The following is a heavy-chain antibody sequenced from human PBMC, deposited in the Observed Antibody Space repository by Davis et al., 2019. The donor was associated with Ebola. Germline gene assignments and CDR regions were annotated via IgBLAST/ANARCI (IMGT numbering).Heavy chain of an antibody. CDR1: GDSVSINRGA. V-gene: IGHV6-1*01. Sequence: HSQTLSLTCAISGDSVSINRGAWNWIRQSPSRGLEWLGRTYYSSKWFNDYAVSVKSRITISADTSRNQFSLQLNSVTPEDTAVYYCASGWLRTYLDYWGQGTLVTVSS. J-gene: IGHJ4*02. D-gene: IGHD5-12*01. CDR2: TYYSSKWFN. CDR3: ASGWLRTYLDY.